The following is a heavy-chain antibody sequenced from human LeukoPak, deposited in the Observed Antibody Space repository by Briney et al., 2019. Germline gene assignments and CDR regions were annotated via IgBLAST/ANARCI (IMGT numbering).Heavy chain of an antibody. CDR2: INAGNDNT. CDR1: GYTFTSYA. Sequence: ASVKVSCKASGYTFTSYAMHWVRQAPGQRLEWMGWINAGNDNTKYSQKLQGRVTITRDTSASTAYMELSSLRSEDTAVYYCARPGIAAAAPVAEYFQHWGQGTLVTVSS. J-gene: IGHJ1*01. D-gene: IGHD6-13*01. CDR3: ARPGIAAAAPVAEYFQH. V-gene: IGHV1-3*01.